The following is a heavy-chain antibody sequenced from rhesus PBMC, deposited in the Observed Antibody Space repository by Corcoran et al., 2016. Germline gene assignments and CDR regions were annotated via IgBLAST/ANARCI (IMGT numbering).Heavy chain of an antibody. CDR2: IYGSGGSN. J-gene: IGHJ2*01. Sequence: QVQLQESGPGLVKPSETLSLTCAVSGYSISSGYYWGWIRQPPGKGLDWIGMIYGSGGSNYLNPSLKSRVTLAVDTSKNQFSLKLSSVTAADTAVYYCARVGSSWSEWDTVGTEWYFDLWGPGTPITISS. D-gene: IGHD5-42*01. CDR1: GYSISSGYY. V-gene: IGHV4S14*01. CDR3: ARVGSSWSEWDTVGTEWYFDL.